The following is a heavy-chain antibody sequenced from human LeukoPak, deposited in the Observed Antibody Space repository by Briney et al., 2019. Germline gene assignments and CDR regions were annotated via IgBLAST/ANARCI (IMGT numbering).Heavy chain of an antibody. V-gene: IGHV3-23*01. D-gene: IGHD3-22*01. CDR1: GFTFTSYA. CDR2: ISGSGGST. Sequence: PGGSLRLSCAASGFTFTSYAMSWVRQAPGKGLEWVSAISGSGGSTYYADSVKGRFTISRDNSKNTLYLQMNSLRAEDTAVYYCAKDQVWIVVGSFDYWGQGTLVTVSS. CDR3: AKDQVWIVVGSFDY. J-gene: IGHJ4*02.